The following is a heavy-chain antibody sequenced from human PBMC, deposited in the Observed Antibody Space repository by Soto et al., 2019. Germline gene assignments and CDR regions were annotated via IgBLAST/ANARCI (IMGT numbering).Heavy chain of an antibody. Sequence: GSLRLSCTASGFTFSSYAMSWVRQAPGKGLEWVSVISGSGGSTYYADSVKGRFTISRDNSKNTLYLQMNSLRAEDTAVYYCAKVGCSGAACYSYSFDSWGQGALVTVSS. V-gene: IGHV3-23*01. CDR1: GFTFSSYA. CDR3: AKVGCSGAACYSYSFDS. D-gene: IGHD2-21*02. CDR2: ISGSGGST. J-gene: IGHJ4*02.